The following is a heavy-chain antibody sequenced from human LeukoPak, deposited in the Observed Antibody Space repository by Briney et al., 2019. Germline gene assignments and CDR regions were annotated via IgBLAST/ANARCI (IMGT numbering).Heavy chain of an antibody. CDR1: GFTFTNAW. D-gene: IGHD1-7*01. J-gene: IGHJ4*02. CDR3: AKDRNNWNYGAFDY. Sequence: PGGSLRLSCAASGFTFTNAWMTWVRQAPGKGLEWVSAISGSGGSTYYADSVKGRFTISRDNSKNTLYLQMNSLRAEDTAVYYCAKDRNNWNYGAFDYWGQGTLVTVSS. V-gene: IGHV3-23*01. CDR2: ISGSGGST.